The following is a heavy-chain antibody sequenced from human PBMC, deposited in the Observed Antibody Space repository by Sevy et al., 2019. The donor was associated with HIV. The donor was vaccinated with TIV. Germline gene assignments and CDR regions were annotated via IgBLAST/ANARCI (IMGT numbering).Heavy chain of an antibody. V-gene: IGHV3-30*03. CDR1: GFTFSSYA. CDR2: ISYDGNNK. D-gene: IGHD1-26*01. Sequence: GGSLRLSCAASGFTFSSYAIHWVRQAPGKGLEWVAVISYDGNNKYYADSVQGRFTVSRDNSKNTLYVQMNSLRAEDTAVYYCARDYSGSYYRFDLWGHGTLVTVSS. CDR3: ARDYSGSYYRFDL. J-gene: IGHJ4*01.